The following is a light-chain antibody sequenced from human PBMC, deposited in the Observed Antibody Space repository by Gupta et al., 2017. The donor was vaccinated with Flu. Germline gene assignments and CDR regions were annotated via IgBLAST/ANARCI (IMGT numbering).Light chain of an antibody. V-gene: IGLV2-8*01. CDR2: EVN. CDR1: SSDIGASNY. Sequence: QSAPTQPPSASGSPGQSVAIPCTGTSSDIGASNYVSWYQQHPGKAPKLMIYEVNKRPSGVPDRFSGSKSGNTASLTVSGPQAEDEADYYCCSYGVNDVFGTGTKVTVL. J-gene: IGLJ1*01. CDR3: CSYGVNDV.